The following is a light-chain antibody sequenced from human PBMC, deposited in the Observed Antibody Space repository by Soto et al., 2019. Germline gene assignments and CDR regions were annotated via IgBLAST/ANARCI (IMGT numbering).Light chain of an antibody. CDR3: QQYYSTPPT. V-gene: IGKV4-1*01. Sequence: DIVMTQSPDSLAVSLGERATINCKSSQSVLYSSNNKNYLAWSQQKPGQPPKLLIYWASTRESGVPDRFSGSGSGTDFTLTISSLQTEDVAVYYGQQYYSTPPTFGQGTKVEIK. J-gene: IGKJ1*01. CDR2: WAS. CDR1: QSVLYSSNNKNY.